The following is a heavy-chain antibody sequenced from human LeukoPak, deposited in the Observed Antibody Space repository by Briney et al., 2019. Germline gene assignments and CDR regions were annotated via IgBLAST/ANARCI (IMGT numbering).Heavy chain of an antibody. CDR1: GYTFTSYG. V-gene: IGHV1-18*01. Sequence: ASVKVSCKASGYTFTSYGISWVRQAPGQGLDWMGWISAYNGNTNYAQKLQGRVTITTETSTSTAYMELRSLRSDDTAVYYCAREPLIAVAGTQYYFDYWGQGTLVTVSS. J-gene: IGHJ4*02. CDR3: AREPLIAVAGTQYYFDY. CDR2: ISAYNGNT. D-gene: IGHD6-19*01.